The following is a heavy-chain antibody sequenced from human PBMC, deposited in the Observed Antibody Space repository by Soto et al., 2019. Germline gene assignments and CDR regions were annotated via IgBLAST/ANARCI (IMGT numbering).Heavy chain of an antibody. Sequence: GGSLRLSCAASGFTFRSYGMHWVRQAPGKGLEWVAVISYDGSNKYYADSVKGRFTISRDKSKNTLYLQMNSLRAEDTAVYYCAKDYLGSSNTFDYWGQGTLVTVSS. V-gene: IGHV3-30*18. J-gene: IGHJ4*02. CDR2: ISYDGSNK. D-gene: IGHD6-13*01. CDR1: GFTFRSYG. CDR3: AKDYLGSSNTFDY.